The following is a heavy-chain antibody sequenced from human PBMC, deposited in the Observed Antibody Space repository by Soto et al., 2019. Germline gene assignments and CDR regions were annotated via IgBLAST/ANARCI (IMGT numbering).Heavy chain of an antibody. CDR2: IYHSGST. J-gene: IGHJ6*02. CDR3: AREVGRPPPWGMDV. CDR1: GGSISSSNW. Sequence: GALCLSCTVFGGSISSSNWLRCVRQPPGKALEWIGEIYHSGSTNYNPTVNSRVTISVDKSKNQFSLKLSTVTAADTGVYYCAREVGRPPPWGMDVWGQGTKVTVSS. V-gene: IGHV4-4*02. D-gene: IGHD2-2*01.